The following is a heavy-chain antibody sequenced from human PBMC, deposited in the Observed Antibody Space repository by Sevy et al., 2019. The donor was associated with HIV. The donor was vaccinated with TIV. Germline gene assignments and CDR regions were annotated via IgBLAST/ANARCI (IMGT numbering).Heavy chain of an antibody. Sequence: QLGGSLRLSCEASGFTFSSYAMHWVRQAPGKGLEWVAVISYDEIHKDYADSVKGRFTISRDISKNTLYLQMNSLRAEDTAVYYCARDLPHLLPWELSRGSDYWGQGTLVTVSS. CDR3: ARDLPHLLPWELSRGSDY. V-gene: IGHV3-30*04. CDR1: GFTFSSYA. CDR2: ISYDEIHK. D-gene: IGHD1-26*01. J-gene: IGHJ4*02.